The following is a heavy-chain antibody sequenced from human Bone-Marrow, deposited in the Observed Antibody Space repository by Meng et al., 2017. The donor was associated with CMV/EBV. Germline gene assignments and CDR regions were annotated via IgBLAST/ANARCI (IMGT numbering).Heavy chain of an antibody. D-gene: IGHD1-1*01. CDR2: THTSGNT. J-gene: IGHJ4*02. CDR3: ARGDRVELEPFDY. Sequence: QVHLQESGPGLVKPSQILSLTCTVSGGSISSGSYYWNWIRQPAGKGLEWIGRTHTSGNTNYNPSLKSRVTISVDTSKNQLSLKVTSVTAADTAVYYCARGDRVELEPFDYWGRGILVTVSS. CDR1: GGSISSGSYY. V-gene: IGHV4-61*02.